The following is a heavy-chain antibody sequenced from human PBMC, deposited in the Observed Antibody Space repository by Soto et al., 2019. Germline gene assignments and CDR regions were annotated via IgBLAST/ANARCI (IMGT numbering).Heavy chain of an antibody. J-gene: IGHJ4*02. V-gene: IGHV3-21*01. D-gene: IGHD2-2*01. CDR1: GFTFSSYS. CDR3: AREIVVARGASYFDY. CDR2: ISSSSSYI. Sequence: GGSLRLSCAASGFTFSSYSMNWVRQAPGKGLEWVSSISSSSSYIYYADSVKGRFTISRDNAKNSLYLQMNSLRAEDTAVYYCAREIVVARGASYFDYWGPGTLVTVSS.